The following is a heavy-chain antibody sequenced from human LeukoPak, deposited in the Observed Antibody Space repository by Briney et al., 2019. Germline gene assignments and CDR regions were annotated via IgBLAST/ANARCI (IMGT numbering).Heavy chain of an antibody. Sequence: GGSLRLSCAASGFTFSSYWMHWVRQAPGKGLVWVSRINSDGSSTSYADSVKGRFTISTDNAKNTLYPQMNSLRAEDTAVYYCARFSSGYDWEDFDYWGQGTLVTVSS. V-gene: IGHV3-74*01. CDR1: GFTFSSYW. J-gene: IGHJ4*02. CDR3: ARFSSGYDWEDFDY. D-gene: IGHD5-12*01. CDR2: INSDGSST.